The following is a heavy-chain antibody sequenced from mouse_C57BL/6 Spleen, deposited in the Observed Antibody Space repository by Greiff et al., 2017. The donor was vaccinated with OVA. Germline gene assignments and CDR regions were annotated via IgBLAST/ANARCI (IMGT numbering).Heavy chain of an antibody. D-gene: IGHD3-2*02. Sequence: VQLQQSGAELVRPGASVKLSCTASCFNIKDYYMHWVKQRPEQGLEWIGRIDPEDGDTEYAPKFQGKATMTADTSSNTAYLQLSSLTSEDTAVYYCTTSSSGSAWFAYWGQGTLVTVSA. CDR1: CFNIKDYY. J-gene: IGHJ3*01. CDR2: IDPEDGDT. CDR3: TTSSSGSAWFAY. V-gene: IGHV14-1*01.